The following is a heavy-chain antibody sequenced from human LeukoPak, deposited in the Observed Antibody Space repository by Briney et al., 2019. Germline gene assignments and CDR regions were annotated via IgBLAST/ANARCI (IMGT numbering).Heavy chain of an antibody. Sequence: GGSLRLSCAASGFTFSSYSMNWVRQAPGKGLEWASSISSSSSYIYYADSVKGRFTISRDNAKNSLYLQMNSLRAEDTAVYYCARVVVVPAANVCSGFDIWGQGTVVTVSS. V-gene: IGHV3-21*01. D-gene: IGHD2-2*01. CDR2: ISSSSSYI. J-gene: IGHJ3*02. CDR1: GFTFSSYS. CDR3: ARVVVVPAANVCSGFDI.